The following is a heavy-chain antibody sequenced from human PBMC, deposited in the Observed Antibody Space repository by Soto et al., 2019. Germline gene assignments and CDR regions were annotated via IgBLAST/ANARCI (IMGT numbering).Heavy chain of an antibody. CDR1: GFTFSSYA. V-gene: IGHV3-30-3*01. J-gene: IGHJ6*02. CDR3: AAAGYCSGGSCYPYYGMDV. D-gene: IGHD2-15*01. Sequence: GGSLRLSCAASGFTFSSYAMHWVRQAPGKGLEWVAVISYDGSNKYYADSVKGRFTISRDNSKNTLYLQMNSLRAEDTAVYYCAAAGYCSGGSCYPYYGMDVWGQGTTVTVSS. CDR2: ISYDGSNK.